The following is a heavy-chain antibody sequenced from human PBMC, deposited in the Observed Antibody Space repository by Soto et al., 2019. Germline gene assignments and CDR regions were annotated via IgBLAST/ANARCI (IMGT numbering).Heavy chain of an antibody. D-gene: IGHD2-8*01. J-gene: IGHJ4*02. Sequence: ASVKVSCKASGYTFTSYGISWVRQAPGQGLELMGWISAYNGNTNYAQKLQGRVTMTTDTSTSTAYMELRSLRSDDTAVYYCARGRPYSTNGVCYIAYFDYWGQGTLVTVSS. CDR1: GYTFTSYG. CDR3: ARGRPYSTNGVCYIAYFDY. CDR2: ISAYNGNT. V-gene: IGHV1-18*01.